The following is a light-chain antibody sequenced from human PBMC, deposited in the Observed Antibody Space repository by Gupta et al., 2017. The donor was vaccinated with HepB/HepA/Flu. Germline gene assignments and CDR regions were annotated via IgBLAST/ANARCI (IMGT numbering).Light chain of an antibody. J-gene: IGLJ3*02. CDR3: QTWGTGTIPNWV. Sequence: PVLSHSPSASPSLGASVKPTCALSSVHSSYAIAWHQQQPEKGPRYLMKLNSDGSHSKGDWIPDRLSGASSGAERYLTISSLQSDDEADYYCQTWGTGTIPNWVFGGGTKLTVL. V-gene: IGLV4-69*01. CDR2: LNSDGSH. CDR1: SVHSSYA.